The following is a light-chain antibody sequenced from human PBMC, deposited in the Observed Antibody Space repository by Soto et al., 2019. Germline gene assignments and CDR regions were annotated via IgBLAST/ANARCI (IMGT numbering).Light chain of an antibody. CDR1: SSNIGSNY. J-gene: IGLJ3*02. CDR3: AAWDDSLSGHWV. V-gene: IGLV1-47*02. CDR2: SNN. Sequence: QSVLTQPPSASGIPGQRVTISCSGSSSNIGSNYVYWYQQLPGTAPKLLIYSNNQRPSGVPDRFSGSKSGTSASLAISGLRSEDEADYYCAAWDDSLSGHWVFGGGTKLTVL.